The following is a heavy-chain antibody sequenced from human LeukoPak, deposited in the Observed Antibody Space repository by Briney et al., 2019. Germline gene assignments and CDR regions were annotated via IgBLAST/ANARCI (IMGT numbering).Heavy chain of an antibody. CDR2: ISWDGTT. D-gene: IGHD3-22*01. V-gene: IGHV3-43*01. J-gene: IGHJ4*02. CDR1: GFTFDDYT. Sequence: GGSLRLSCAASGFTFDDYTMHWVRQAPGKTLEWVSLISWDGTTYYADSMKGRFTISRDNSKNSLYLQMDTLRSEDTAFYYCVKDLTYESSRSVFDYWGQGTLVTVSS. CDR3: VKDLTYESSRSVFDY.